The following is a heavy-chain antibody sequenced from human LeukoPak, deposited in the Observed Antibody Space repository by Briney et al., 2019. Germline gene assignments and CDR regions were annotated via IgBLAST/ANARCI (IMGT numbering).Heavy chain of an antibody. Sequence: GGSLRLSCAASGXTFSSHGMHWVRQAPGKGLEWVAVISYDGSKKDYADSVKGRFTISRDKSKNTLYLQMNSLRAEDTAVYYCARDLSGYYSVDYWGQGTLVTVSS. V-gene: IGHV3-30-3*01. J-gene: IGHJ4*02. CDR3: ARDLSGYYSVDY. CDR1: GXTFSSHG. D-gene: IGHD3-22*01. CDR2: ISYDGSKK.